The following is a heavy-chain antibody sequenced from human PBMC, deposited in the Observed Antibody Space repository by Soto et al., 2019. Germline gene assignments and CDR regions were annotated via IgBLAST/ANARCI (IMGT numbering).Heavy chain of an antibody. Sequence: QVQLVQSGAEVKKPGASVKVSCKASGYTFTSYGISWVRQAPGQGLEWMGWISAYNGNTNYAQKLQGRVTMTTDTSTSTAYMELRSLISDDTAVYYCAREPQSELWYYYYGMDVWGQGTTVTVSS. J-gene: IGHJ6*02. CDR2: ISAYNGNT. CDR3: AREPQSELWYYYYGMDV. CDR1: GYTFTSYG. D-gene: IGHD1-7*01. V-gene: IGHV1-18*01.